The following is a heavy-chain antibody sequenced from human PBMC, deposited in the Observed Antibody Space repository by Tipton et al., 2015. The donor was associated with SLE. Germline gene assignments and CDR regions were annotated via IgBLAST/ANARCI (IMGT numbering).Heavy chain of an antibody. V-gene: IGHV3-21*01. Sequence: SLRLSCAASGFTFSSYSMNWVRQAPGKGLEWVSSISSSSSYIYYADSVKGRFTISRDNAKNSLYLQMNSLRAEDTAVYYCARVTGGTRLWDFDYWGQGTLVTVSS. D-gene: IGHD3-16*01. CDR2: ISSSSSYI. CDR3: ARVTGGTRLWDFDY. CDR1: GFTFSSYS. J-gene: IGHJ4*02.